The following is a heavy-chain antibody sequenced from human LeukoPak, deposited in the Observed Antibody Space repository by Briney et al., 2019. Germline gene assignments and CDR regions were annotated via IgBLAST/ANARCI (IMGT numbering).Heavy chain of an antibody. D-gene: IGHD6-19*01. Sequence: GSLRLSCVASGFTFSYYPLSWVRQAPGKGLEWVAAIGSASGTKYYADSVKGRFAISRDDSESTLYLQINSLRGEDTAVYYCAKGKYSSGGVPDYWGQGTLVTVSS. J-gene: IGHJ4*02. CDR2: IGSASGTK. V-gene: IGHV3-23*01. CDR3: AKGKYSSGGVPDY. CDR1: GFTFSYYP.